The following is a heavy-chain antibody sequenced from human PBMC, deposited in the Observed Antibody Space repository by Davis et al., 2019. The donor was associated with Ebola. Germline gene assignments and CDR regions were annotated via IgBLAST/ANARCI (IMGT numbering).Heavy chain of an antibody. Sequence: SETLSLTCIVSGGSISRYSWSWIRQPPGKALEWIGYIYYSGSTHYNPSLKSRVTISVDTSKNQFSLKLSSVTAADTAVYYCARGGYGFDYWGQGTLVTVSS. D-gene: IGHD5-18*01. CDR3: ARGGYGFDY. V-gene: IGHV4-59*01. CDR2: IYYSGST. CDR1: GGSISRYS. J-gene: IGHJ4*02.